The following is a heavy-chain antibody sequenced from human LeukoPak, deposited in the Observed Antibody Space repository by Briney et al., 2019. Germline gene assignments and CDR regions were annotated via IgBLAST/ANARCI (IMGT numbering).Heavy chain of an antibody. V-gene: IGHV5-51*01. CDR1: GYIFTNYW. Sequence: GESLKISCKGSGYIFTNYWIGWVRQMPGKGLEWMGIIYPGDSDTRYSPSFQGQVTISADKSISTAYLQWSSLKASDTAMYYCARLPDYYDSSGYYYFDYWGQGTLVTVSS. J-gene: IGHJ4*02. D-gene: IGHD3-22*01. CDR3: ARLPDYYDSSGYYYFDY. CDR2: IYPGDSDT.